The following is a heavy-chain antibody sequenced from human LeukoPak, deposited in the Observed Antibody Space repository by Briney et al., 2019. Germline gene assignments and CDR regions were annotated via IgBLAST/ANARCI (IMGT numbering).Heavy chain of an antibody. CDR2: INWNGGST. D-gene: IGHD6-13*01. V-gene: IGHV3-20*04. J-gene: IGHJ6*03. CDR3: AREGGDSSSQKYMDV. CDR1: GFTFDDYG. Sequence: GGSLRLSCAASGFTFDDYGMSWVRQAPGKGLEWVSGINWNGGSTGYADSVKGRFTISRDNAKNSLYLQMNSLRAEDTALYYCAREGGDSSSQKYMDVWGKGTTVTVSS.